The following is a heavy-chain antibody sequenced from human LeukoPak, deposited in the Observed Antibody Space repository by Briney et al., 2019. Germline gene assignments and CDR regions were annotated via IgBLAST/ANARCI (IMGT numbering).Heavy chain of an antibody. V-gene: IGHV3-30*04. CDR2: IPYDGSNK. CDR1: GFTFSSYA. J-gene: IGHJ4*02. Sequence: PGGSLRLSCAASGFTFSSYAMHWVRQAPGKGLEWVAVIPYDGSNKYYADSVKGRFTISRDNSKNTLYLQMNSLRAEDTAVYYCARTPKDGDGYNAPLDYWGQGTLVTVSS. CDR3: ARTPKDGDGYNAPLDY. D-gene: IGHD5-24*01.